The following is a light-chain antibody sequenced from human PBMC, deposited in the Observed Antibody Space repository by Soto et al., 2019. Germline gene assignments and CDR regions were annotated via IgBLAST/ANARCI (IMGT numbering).Light chain of an antibody. V-gene: IGLV2-14*01. CDR3: SSYTTSSTVV. CDR1: NSDVGGYNY. Sequence: QSALTQPASISGSPGQSITISCTGTNSDVGGYNYVSWYQQYPGKAPKLMIYDVDNRPSGVSYRFSGSKSGKTASLTISGLQAEDEADYYRSSYTTSSTVVFGGGTKVTVL. CDR2: DVD. J-gene: IGLJ2*01.